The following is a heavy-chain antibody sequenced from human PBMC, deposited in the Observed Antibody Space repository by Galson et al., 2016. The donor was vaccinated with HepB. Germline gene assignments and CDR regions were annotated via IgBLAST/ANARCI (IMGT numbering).Heavy chain of an antibody. D-gene: IGHD3-3*01. CDR3: ARGLGTIFGVVITDYYYYGMDV. Sequence: SVKVSCKASGGTFSSYAISWVRQAPGQGLEWMGGIIPIFGTANYAQKFQGRVTITADESTSTAYMELSSLRSEDTAVYYCARGLGTIFGVVITDYYYYGMDVWGQGPTVTVSS. CDR1: GGTFSSYA. CDR2: IIPIFGTA. J-gene: IGHJ6*02. V-gene: IGHV1-69*13.